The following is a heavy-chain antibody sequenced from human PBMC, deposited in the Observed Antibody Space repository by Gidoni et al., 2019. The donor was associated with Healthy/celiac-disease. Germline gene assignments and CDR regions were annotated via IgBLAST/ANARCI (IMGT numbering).Heavy chain of an antibody. J-gene: IGHJ4*02. Sequence: QVQLVPSGAEVKKPGASVKVSCKASGYTFTSYYMHWVRQAPGQKFQGRVTMTRDTSTSTVYMELSSLRSEDTAVYYCARVGGSSWYYFDYWGQGTLVTVSS. CDR3: ARVGGSSWYYFDY. D-gene: IGHD6-13*01. CDR1: GYTFTSYY. V-gene: IGHV1-46*01.